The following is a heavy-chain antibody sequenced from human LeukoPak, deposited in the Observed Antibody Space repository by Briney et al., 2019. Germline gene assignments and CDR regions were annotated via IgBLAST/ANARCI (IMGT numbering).Heavy chain of an antibody. CDR2: ISSASTYI. CDR1: GFTFSSYS. J-gene: IGHJ4*02. CDR3: ARLVWDTTMADGDIDS. V-gene: IGHV3-21*01. Sequence: PGESLRLSCAASGFTFSSYSMNWDRQAPGKGLEWVSSISSASTYIYYADSVKGRFTISRDNAKNSLYLQMNSLRAEDTAMYYCARLVWDTTMADGDIDSWGQGTLLIVSS. D-gene: IGHD5-18*01.